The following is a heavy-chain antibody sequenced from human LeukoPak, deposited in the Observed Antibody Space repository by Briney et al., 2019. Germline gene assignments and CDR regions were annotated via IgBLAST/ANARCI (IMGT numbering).Heavy chain of an antibody. J-gene: IGHJ4*02. D-gene: IGHD3-9*01. CDR1: GGSISSGGYY. CDR3: ASGPLTGYYNFVFDY. Sequence: PSQTLSLTCTVSGGSISSGGYYWSWIRQHPGKGLEWIGYIYYSGSTYYNPSLKSRVTISVDTSKNQFSLKLSSVTAADTAVYYCASGPLTGYYNFVFDYWGQGTLVTVSS. V-gene: IGHV4-31*03. CDR2: IYYSGST.